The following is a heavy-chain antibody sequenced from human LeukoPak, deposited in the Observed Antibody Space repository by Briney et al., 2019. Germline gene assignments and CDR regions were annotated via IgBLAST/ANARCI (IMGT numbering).Heavy chain of an antibody. CDR3: AKGVTAIRRGYFDY. D-gene: IGHD2-21*02. CDR2: ISGSGGST. Sequence: GGSLRLSXAASGFTFSSYAMSWVRQAPGKGLEWVSAISGSGGSTYYADSGEGRLSISRDNSKNTLYLQMHSLRAEDTAVYYCAKGVTAIRRGYFDYWGQGTLVTVSS. V-gene: IGHV3-23*01. J-gene: IGHJ4*02. CDR1: GFTFSSYA.